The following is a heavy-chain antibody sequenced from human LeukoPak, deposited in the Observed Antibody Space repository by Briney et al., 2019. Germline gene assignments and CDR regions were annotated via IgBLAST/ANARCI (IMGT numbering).Heavy chain of an antibody. CDR3: ARDRDIAAALYYYYYMDV. J-gene: IGHJ6*03. CDR1: ASTFSTYA. V-gene: IGHV1-2*02. CDR2: INPNSGGT. D-gene: IGHD6-13*01. Sequence: ASVKVSCKASASTFSTYAIHWVRQAPGQGLEWMGWINPNSGGTNYAQKFQGRVTMTRDTSISTAYMELSRLRSDDTAVYYCARDRDIAAALYYYYYMDVWGKGTTVTVSS.